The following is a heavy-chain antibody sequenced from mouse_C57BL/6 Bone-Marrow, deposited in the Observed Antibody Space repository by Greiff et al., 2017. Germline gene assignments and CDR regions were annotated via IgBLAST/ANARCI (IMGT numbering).Heavy chain of an antibody. D-gene: IGHD1-1*01. Sequence: QVQLKESGAELVRPGASVKLSCKASGYTFTDYYINWVKQRPGQGLEWIARIYPGSGNTYYTEKFKGKATLTAEKSSSTAYMQLSSLTSEDSAVYFCARYSYYYGSYYWYFDVWGTGTTVTVSS. CDR3: ARYSYYYGSYYWYFDV. V-gene: IGHV1-76*01. CDR1: GYTFTDYY. CDR2: IYPGSGNT. J-gene: IGHJ1*03.